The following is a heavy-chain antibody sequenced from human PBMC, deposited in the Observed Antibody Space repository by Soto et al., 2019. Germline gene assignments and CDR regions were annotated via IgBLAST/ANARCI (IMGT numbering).Heavy chain of an antibody. CDR2: ISYDGSNK. J-gene: IGHJ3*02. CDR3: ANPMALDAFDI. V-gene: IGHV3-30*18. D-gene: IGHD3-10*01. Sequence: SLRLSFAASGFNFRSYGMHWGRQAPGKGLEWVAVISYDGSNKYYADSVKGRFTISRDNSKNTLYLQMNSLRAEDTAVYYCANPMALDAFDIWGQGTMVTVSS. CDR1: GFNFRSYG.